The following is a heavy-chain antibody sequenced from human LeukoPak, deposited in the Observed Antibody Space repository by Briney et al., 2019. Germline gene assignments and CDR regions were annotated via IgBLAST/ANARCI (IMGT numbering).Heavy chain of an antibody. CDR1: GFTFSSYG. CDR3: AREPLREEWELLGFDY. CDR2: IWYDGSNK. V-gene: IGHV3-33*01. Sequence: PGGSLRLSCAASGFTFSSYGMHWVRQAPGKGLEWVAVIWYDGSNKYYADSVKGRFTISRDNSKNTLYLQMNSLRAEDTAVYYCAREPLREEWELLGFDYWGQGTLVTVSS. D-gene: IGHD1-26*01. J-gene: IGHJ4*02.